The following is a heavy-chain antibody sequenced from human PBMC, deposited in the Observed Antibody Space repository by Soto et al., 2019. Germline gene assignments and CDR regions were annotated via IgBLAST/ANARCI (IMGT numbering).Heavy chain of an antibody. V-gene: IGHV3-15*01. CDR3: TTVTPYSSGWYEGYYYYGMDV. CDR1: GFTFSNAW. CDR2: IKSKTDGGTT. D-gene: IGHD6-19*01. Sequence: PGGSLRLSCAASGFTFSNAWRSWVRQAPGKGLECVGRIKSKTDGGTTDYAAPVKGRFTISRDDSKNTLYLQMNSLKTEDTAVYYCTTVTPYSSGWYEGYYYYGMDVWGQGTTVTVYS. J-gene: IGHJ6*02.